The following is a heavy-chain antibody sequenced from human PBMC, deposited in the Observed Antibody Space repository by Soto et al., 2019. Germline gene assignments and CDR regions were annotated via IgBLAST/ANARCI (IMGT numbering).Heavy chain of an antibody. CDR2: IKSKTDGVTT. D-gene: IGHD3-9*01. CDR1: GFTFSNAL. CDR3: TTAVLRYFDWLGGGFDY. V-gene: IGHV3-15*01. J-gene: IGHJ4*02. Sequence: GGSLRLSCAASGFTFSNALMSWVRQAPGKGLEWVGRIKSKTDGVTTDYAAPVKGRFTISRDDSKNTLYLQMNSLKTEDTAVYYCTTAVLRYFDWLGGGFDYWGQGTLVTVSS.